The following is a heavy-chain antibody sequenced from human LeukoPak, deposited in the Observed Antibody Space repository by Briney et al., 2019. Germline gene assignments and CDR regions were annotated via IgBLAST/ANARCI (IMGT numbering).Heavy chain of an antibody. CDR2: ISGSGGST. Sequence: GGSLRLSCAASGFTFSSYAMSWVRQAPGKGLEGVSAISGSGGSTYYADSVKGRFTISRDNSKNTLYLQMNSLRAEDTAVYYCAKDPGCTSCFHGFDPWGQGTLVTVSS. D-gene: IGHD2-2*01. V-gene: IGHV3-23*01. CDR3: AKDPGCTSCFHGFDP. J-gene: IGHJ5*02. CDR1: GFTFSSYA.